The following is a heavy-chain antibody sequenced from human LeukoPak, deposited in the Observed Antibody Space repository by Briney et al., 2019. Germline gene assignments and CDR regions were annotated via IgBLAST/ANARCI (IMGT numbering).Heavy chain of an antibody. V-gene: IGHV3-7*01. J-gene: IGHJ4*02. Sequence: GGSLRLSCAASGFTFSSYWMSWVRQAPGKGLEWVANIKQDGSEKYYVDSVKGRFTISRDNAKNSLYLQMNSLRAEDTAVYYCARTPMVRGVINHSFDYWGQGTLVTVSS. CDR3: ARTPMVRGVINHSFDY. D-gene: IGHD3-10*01. CDR1: GFTFSSYW. CDR2: IKQDGSEK.